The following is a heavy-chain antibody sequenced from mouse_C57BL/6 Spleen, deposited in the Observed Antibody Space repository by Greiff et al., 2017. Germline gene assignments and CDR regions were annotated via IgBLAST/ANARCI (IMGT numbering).Heavy chain of an antibody. CDR3: EGDLDY. CDR2: IYPYNGVS. J-gene: IGHJ2*01. V-gene: IGHV1-31*01. Sequence: EVQLQQSGPELVKPGASVTISCKASGYSFTGYYMHWVKPSHGNILDWIGYIYPYNGVSSYNQKFKGKATLTVDKSSSTSYMKCRSLTAEDSAVYYCEGDLDYWGQGTPLTVSA. CDR1: GYSFTGYY.